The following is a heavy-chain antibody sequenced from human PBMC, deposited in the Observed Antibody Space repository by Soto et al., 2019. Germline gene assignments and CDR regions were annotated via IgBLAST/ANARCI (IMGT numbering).Heavy chain of an antibody. CDR3: AKVEGIFGVVISVGNWFDP. CDR2: ISGSGGST. CDR1: GFTFSSYA. Sequence: GGSLRLSCAASGFTFSSYAMSWVRQAPGKGLEWVSAISGSGGSTYYADSVKGRFTISRDNSKNTLYLQMNSLRAEDTAVYYCAKVEGIFGVVISVGNWFDPWGQGTLVTVSS. D-gene: IGHD3-3*02. J-gene: IGHJ5*02. V-gene: IGHV3-23*01.